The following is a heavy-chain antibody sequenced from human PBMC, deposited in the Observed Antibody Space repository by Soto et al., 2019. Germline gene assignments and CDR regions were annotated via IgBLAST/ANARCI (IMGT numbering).Heavy chain of an antibody. CDR3: ARGGKETREDSVLVPAAMKSRGGYYYYGLDV. Sequence: GASVQVSCKASGYTFTSYGISWVRQAPGQRLEWMGWINAGNGSTKYSQKFQGRVTITRDTSASTAYMEMSSLRSEDTAVYYCARGGKETREDSVLVPAAMKSRGGYYYYGLDVWGQGTMVTVSS. J-gene: IGHJ6*02. D-gene: IGHD2-2*01. CDR2: INAGNGST. CDR1: GYTFTSYG. V-gene: IGHV1-3*01.